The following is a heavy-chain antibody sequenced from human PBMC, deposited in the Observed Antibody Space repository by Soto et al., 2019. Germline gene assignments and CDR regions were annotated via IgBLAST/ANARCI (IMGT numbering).Heavy chain of an antibody. V-gene: IGHV4-59*01. Sequence: QVQLQESGPGLVRPSETLSLTCTVSGDSSSSYYWSWIRQSPGKGLEWIGYMHFSGSTNYNPSLRSRLTTSVDPSKNQLSLKLSSVTAADTAIYYCARGVGGTNFDYWGQGLLVTVSS. CDR2: MHFSGST. J-gene: IGHJ4*02. D-gene: IGHD1-26*01. CDR3: ARGVGGTNFDY. CDR1: GDSSSSYY.